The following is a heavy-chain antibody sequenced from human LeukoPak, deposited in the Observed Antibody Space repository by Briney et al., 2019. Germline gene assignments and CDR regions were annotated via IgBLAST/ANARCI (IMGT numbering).Heavy chain of an antibody. CDR1: GFTFTSYG. D-gene: IGHD4-17*01. V-gene: IGHV3-30*18. CDR2: ISYDASNK. Sequence: GGSLRLSCAASGFTFTSYGMHWVRQAPGKGLEWVAVISYDASNKYYADSVKGRFTISRDNSKNTLYLQMNSLRAEDTAVYYCAKEDYGDYDGVFYWGQGTLVTVSS. CDR3: AKEDYGDYDGVFY. J-gene: IGHJ4*02.